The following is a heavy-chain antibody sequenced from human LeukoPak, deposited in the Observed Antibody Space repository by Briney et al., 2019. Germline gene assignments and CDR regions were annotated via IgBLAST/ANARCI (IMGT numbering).Heavy chain of an antibody. CDR1: GFTFSNYS. CDR2: ISSSSSYI. CDR3: AREDPREIVVSY. Sequence: GGSLRLSCAASGFTFSNYSMNWVRQAPGKGLEWVSSISSSSSYIYYADSVKGRFTIPRDNAKNSLYLQMNSLRAEDTAVYYCAREDPREIVVSYWGQGTLVTVSS. V-gene: IGHV3-21*01. J-gene: IGHJ4*02. D-gene: IGHD3-22*01.